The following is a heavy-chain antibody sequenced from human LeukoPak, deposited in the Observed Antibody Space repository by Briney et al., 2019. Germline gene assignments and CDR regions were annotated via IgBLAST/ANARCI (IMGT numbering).Heavy chain of an antibody. CDR2: IYYSGST. D-gene: IGHD6-13*01. CDR1: GGSISSGGYY. J-gene: IGHJ4*02. Sequence: TLSLTCTVSGGSISSGGYYWSWIRQHPGKGLEWIGYIYYSGSTYYNPSLKSRVTISVDTSKNQFSLKLSSVTAADTAVYYCAREGRYSSSWQIDYWGQGTLVTVSS. CDR3: AREGRYSSSWQIDY. V-gene: IGHV4-31*03.